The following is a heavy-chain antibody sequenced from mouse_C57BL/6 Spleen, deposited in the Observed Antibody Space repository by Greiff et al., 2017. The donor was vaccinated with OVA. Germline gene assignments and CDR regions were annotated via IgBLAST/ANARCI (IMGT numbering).Heavy chain of an antibody. CDR2: ISDGGSYT. Sequence: DVMLVESGGGLVKPGGSLKLSCAASGFTFSSYAMSWVRQTPEKRLEWVATISDGGSYTYYPDNVKGRFTISRDNAKNNLYLQMSHLKSEDTAMYYCASSPFAYWGQGTLVTVSA. CDR1: GFTFSSYA. V-gene: IGHV5-4*03. D-gene: IGHD6-2*01. CDR3: ASSPFAY. J-gene: IGHJ3*01.